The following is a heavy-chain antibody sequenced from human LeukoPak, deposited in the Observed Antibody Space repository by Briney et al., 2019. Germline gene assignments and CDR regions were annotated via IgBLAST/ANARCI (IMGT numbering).Heavy chain of an antibody. Sequence: SETLPLTCSVSGGSITNYYWSWIRQPPGKGLEWIGYVSFGGITKYHPSLKSRVAISIDSWKTHVSLRLTSVTAADTAVYYCARSGWNNGKAYFQAWGQGSLVTVS. CDR1: GGSITNYY. V-gene: IGHV4-59*01. CDR2: VSFGGIT. D-gene: IGHD2-21*01. J-gene: IGHJ1*01. CDR3: ARSGWNNGKAYFQA.